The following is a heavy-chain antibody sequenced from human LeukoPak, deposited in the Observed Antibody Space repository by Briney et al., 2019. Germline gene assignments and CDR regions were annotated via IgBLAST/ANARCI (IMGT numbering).Heavy chain of an antibody. J-gene: IGHJ4*02. CDR1: GFTFSSYS. CDR2: ISSSSSYI. Sequence: GGSLRLSCAASGFTFSSYSMNWVRQAPGKGLEWVSSISSSSSYIYYADSVKGRFTISRDNAKDSLYLQMNSLRAEDTAVYYCARDPYSGLFDYWGQGTLVTVSS. V-gene: IGHV3-21*01. CDR3: ARDPYSGLFDY. D-gene: IGHD4-11*01.